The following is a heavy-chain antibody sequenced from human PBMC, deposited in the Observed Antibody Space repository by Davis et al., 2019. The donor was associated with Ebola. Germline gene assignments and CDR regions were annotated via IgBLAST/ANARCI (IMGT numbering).Heavy chain of an antibody. CDR2: IKSKADGGTK. J-gene: IGHJ6*04. D-gene: IGHD4-17*01. CDR1: GFTFSNAW. CDR3: IRDLLDGDYGIYYGMDV. V-gene: IGHV3-15*07. Sequence: GESLKISCAASGFTFSNAWMNWVRQAPGEGLEWVGRIKSKADGGTKDYAAPVKGRFTLSRDDSKNTVYLQMNSLKNEDTAVYYCIRDLLDGDYGIYYGMDVWGKGTTVTVSS.